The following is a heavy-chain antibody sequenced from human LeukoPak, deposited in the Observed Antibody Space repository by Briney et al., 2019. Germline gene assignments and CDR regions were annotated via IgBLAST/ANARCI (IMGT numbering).Heavy chain of an antibody. CDR3: AREGTSGTHLNWFDP. D-gene: IGHD1-1*01. J-gene: IGHJ5*02. V-gene: IGHV4-39*07. Sequence: PSETLSLTCTVSGGSISSSRYSWGWIRQPPGKGLEWIGTINYSGSTYYNPSLKSRVTLSVDTSKNQFSLKLSSVTAADTAVYYCAREGTSGTHLNWFDPWGQGTLVTVSS. CDR1: GGSISSSRYS. CDR2: INYSGST.